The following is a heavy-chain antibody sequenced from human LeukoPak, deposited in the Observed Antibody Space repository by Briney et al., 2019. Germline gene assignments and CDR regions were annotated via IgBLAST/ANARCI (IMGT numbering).Heavy chain of an antibody. D-gene: IGHD3-16*01. CDR1: GFTFSSYE. Sequence: GGSLRLSCAASGFTFSSYEMNWVRQAPGKGLEWVSYISSSGGTIYYADSVKGRFTISRDNAKNSLYLQMNSLRAEDTAVYYCARDGGYGPRYYYYMDVWGKGTTVTVSS. V-gene: IGHV3-48*03. CDR3: ARDGGYGPRYYYYMDV. CDR2: ISSSGGTI. J-gene: IGHJ6*03.